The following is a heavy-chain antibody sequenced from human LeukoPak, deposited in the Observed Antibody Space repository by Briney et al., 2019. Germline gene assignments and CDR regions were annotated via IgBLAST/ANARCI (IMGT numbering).Heavy chain of an antibody. J-gene: IGHJ3*02. CDR1: GYTFTSYG. CDR2: ISAYNGNT. V-gene: IGHV1-18*01. Sequence: ASVKVSCNPSGYTFTSYGISWVRQAPGQGLEWIGWISAYNGNTNYAQKLQGRVTMTTDTSTSTVYMELSSLRSEDTAVYYCARVPGYNYGPGAFDIWGQGTMVTVSS. CDR3: ARVPGYNYGPGAFDI. D-gene: IGHD3-22*01.